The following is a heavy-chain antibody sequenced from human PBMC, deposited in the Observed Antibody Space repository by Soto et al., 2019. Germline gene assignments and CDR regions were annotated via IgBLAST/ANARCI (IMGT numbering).Heavy chain of an antibody. CDR3: ARVDGSLGVLDY. CDR1: GYTFTTYG. D-gene: IGHD3-16*01. V-gene: IGHV1-18*01. J-gene: IGHJ4*02. Sequence: QVQLVQSGAEVKKPGASLKVSCKASGYTFTTYGISWVRQAPGQRLEWMGGVSAYNGDTNYAQKLQGRVTMTSDTSTSTAYMELRSLRSDDTAFYYCARVDGSLGVLDYWGQGTLVTVSS. CDR2: VSAYNGDT.